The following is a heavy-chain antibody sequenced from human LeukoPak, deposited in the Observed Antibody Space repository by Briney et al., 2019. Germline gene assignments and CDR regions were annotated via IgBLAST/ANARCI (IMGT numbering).Heavy chain of an antibody. J-gene: IGHJ4*02. D-gene: IGHD3-9*01. Sequence: GGPLRLSCAASGFTFNNYAMRWVRQAPGKGLEWVSTITGNGGNTYYADSVKGRFTISRDNSKNTLYLQMNSLRAEDTAVYYCAKVGCDWYFFDYWGQGTLVTVSS. CDR2: ITGNGGNT. CDR3: AKVGCDWYFFDY. CDR1: GFTFNNYA. V-gene: IGHV3-23*01.